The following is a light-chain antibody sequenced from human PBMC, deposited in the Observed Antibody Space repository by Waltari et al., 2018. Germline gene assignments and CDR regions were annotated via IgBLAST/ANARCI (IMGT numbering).Light chain of an antibody. J-gene: IGLJ1*01. V-gene: IGLV2-23*02. CDR1: SSDVGSYNL. Sequence: QSALTQPASVSGSPGQAITISCTGTSSDVGSYNLVSWYQPHPGKAPKLMIYEVSKRTSGVSNRFSGSKSGNTASLTISGLQAEDEADYYCCSYAGSTTYVFGTGTKVTVL. CDR2: EVS. CDR3: CSYAGSTTYV.